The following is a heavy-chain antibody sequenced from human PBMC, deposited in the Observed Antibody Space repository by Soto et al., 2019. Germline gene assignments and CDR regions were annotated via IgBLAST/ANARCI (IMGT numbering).Heavy chain of an antibody. CDR2: IIPIFGTV. CDR3: ARGNHRWLQLWYFDL. D-gene: IGHD5-12*01. V-gene: IGHV1-69*12. J-gene: IGHJ2*01. CDR1: GGTFSSYA. Sequence: QVQLVQSGAEVKKPGSSVKVSCKASGGTFSSYAISWVRQAPAQGLEWMGGIIPIFGTVNYEQKFQGRVTITADESTSTAYMEPRVLRSEDTAVYYCARGNHRWLQLWYFDLWGRGTLVTVSS.